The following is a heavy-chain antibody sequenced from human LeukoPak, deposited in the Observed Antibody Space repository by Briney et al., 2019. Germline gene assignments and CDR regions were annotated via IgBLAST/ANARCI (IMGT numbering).Heavy chain of an antibody. CDR2: INPNSGGT. Sequence: ASVKVSCKASGYTFTGYFIHWVRQAPGQGLEWMGWINPNSGGTHYAQKFQGRVTMTRDTSISTVYMELSRLRSDDTAVYYCAGVLDRRDYYDSSGHYYDWGQGTLVTVSS. CDR3: AGVLDRRDYYDSSGHYYD. D-gene: IGHD3-22*01. J-gene: IGHJ4*02. CDR1: GYTFTGYF. V-gene: IGHV1-2*02.